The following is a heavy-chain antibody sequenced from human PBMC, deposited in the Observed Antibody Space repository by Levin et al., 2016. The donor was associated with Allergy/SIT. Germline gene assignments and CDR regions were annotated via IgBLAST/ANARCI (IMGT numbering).Heavy chain of an antibody. V-gene: IGHV4-34*01. Sequence: PGKGLEWIGEINHSGSTNYNPSLKSRVTISVDTSKNQFSLKLSSVTAADTAVYYCARRTNYGGKYYYYGMDVWGQGTTVTVSS. J-gene: IGHJ6*02. D-gene: IGHD4-23*01. CDR2: INHSGST. CDR3: ARRTNYGGKYYYYGMDV.